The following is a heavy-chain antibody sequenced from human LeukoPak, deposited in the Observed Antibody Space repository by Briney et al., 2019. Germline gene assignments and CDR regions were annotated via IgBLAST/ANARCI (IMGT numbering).Heavy chain of an antibody. CDR3: AREQSRTYCCGDCYSDY. J-gene: IGHJ4*02. CDR2: IIHILGIK. D-gene: IGHD2-21*02. CDR1: GGTFSSYT. Sequence: SVTVSCKASGGTFSSYTISWVRQAPGQGLEWMGRIIHILGIKNYAQQYQGRVTITADKSTSTAYMELSSLRSEDTAVYYCAREQSRTYCCGDCYSDYWGQGTLVTVSS. V-gene: IGHV1-69*04.